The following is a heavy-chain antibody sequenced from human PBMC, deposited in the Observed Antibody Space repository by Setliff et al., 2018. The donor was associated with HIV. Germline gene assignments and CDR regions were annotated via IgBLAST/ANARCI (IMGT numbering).Heavy chain of an antibody. D-gene: IGHD2-15*01. Sequence: ASVKVSCKASRYTFTGHYMHWVRQAPGQGLEWVGWINPSSGGTNYAQKFQGRVTMTRDTSISTAYMELSRLTSDDTAVYYCARDGRYCSGGSCFTNRASYYFYYMDVWGKGTTVTVSS. V-gene: IGHV1-2*02. CDR3: ARDGRYCSGGSCFTNRASYYFYYMDV. J-gene: IGHJ6*03. CDR2: INPSSGGT. CDR1: RYTFTGHY.